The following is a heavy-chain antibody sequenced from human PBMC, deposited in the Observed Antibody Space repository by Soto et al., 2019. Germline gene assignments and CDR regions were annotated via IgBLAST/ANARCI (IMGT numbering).Heavy chain of an antibody. Sequence: ASVKVSCKASGYTFTSYGISWVRQAPGQRLEWMGWINAGNGNTNYAQKFQGRVTMTTDKSTSTVYMELRSLRSEDTAVYYCARDGSSGWYGGNWFGPWGQGALVTVSS. CDR2: INAGNGNT. CDR1: GYTFTSYG. D-gene: IGHD6-19*01. V-gene: IGHV1-18*01. CDR3: ARDGSSGWYGGNWFGP. J-gene: IGHJ5*02.